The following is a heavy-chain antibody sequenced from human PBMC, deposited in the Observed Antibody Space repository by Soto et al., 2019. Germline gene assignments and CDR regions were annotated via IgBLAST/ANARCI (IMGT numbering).Heavy chain of an antibody. Sequence: SETLSLTCNVSGAPISSGGFYWSWIRQHPGKGPEWIGYIYNSGTTFYNPSLGSRVTMSLDAAKNHFSLELRSVTVADTAVYYCAREPISTPRGVTQVDPWGQGTKVT. CDR1: GAPISSGGFY. CDR3: AREPISTPRGVTQVDP. D-gene: IGHD3-10*01. V-gene: IGHV4-31*03. J-gene: IGHJ5*02. CDR2: IYNSGTT.